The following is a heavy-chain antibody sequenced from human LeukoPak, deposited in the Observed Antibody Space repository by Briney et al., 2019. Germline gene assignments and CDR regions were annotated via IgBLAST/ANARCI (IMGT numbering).Heavy chain of an antibody. CDR1: GFTFNSYW. CDR2: IYPGDSDT. D-gene: IGHD2-15*01. Sequence: GGSLRLSCAASGFTFNSYWIGWVRQMPGKGLEWMGIIYPGDSDTRYSPSFQGQVTISADKSISTAYLQWSSLKASDTAMYYCARHFGRAYCSGGSCQGGSNYYYYYMDVWGKGTTVTVSS. J-gene: IGHJ6*03. V-gene: IGHV5-51*01. CDR3: ARHFGRAYCSGGSCQGGSNYYYYYMDV.